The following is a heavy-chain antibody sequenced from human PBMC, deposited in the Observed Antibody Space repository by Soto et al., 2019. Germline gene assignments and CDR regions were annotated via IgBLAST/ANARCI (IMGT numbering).Heavy chain of an antibody. CDR2: IDPSDSYT. V-gene: IGHV5-10-1*01. CDR1: GYSFTSYW. CDR3: AMDIVVVVAAKDYYYYGMDV. Sequence: GESLKISCKGSGYSFTSYWISWVRQMPGKGLEWMGRIDPSDSYTNYSPSFQGHVTISADKSISTAYLQWSSLKASDTAMYYCAMDIVVVVAAKDYYYYGMDVWGQGATVTVPS. D-gene: IGHD2-15*01. J-gene: IGHJ6*01.